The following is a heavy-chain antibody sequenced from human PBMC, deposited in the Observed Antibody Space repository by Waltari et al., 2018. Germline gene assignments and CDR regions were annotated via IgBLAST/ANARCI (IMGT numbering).Heavy chain of an antibody. J-gene: IGHJ3*02. CDR1: GFPLSNYW. V-gene: IGHV3-7*01. CDR3: VRDQWFAFDI. CDR2: IMTDGREE. Sequence: EVQLVESGGDLVQPGGSLSLSCAASGFPLSNYWMSWVRQAPGKGLEWVANIMTDGREEYYVDSVRGRFTISRDNAKNSLYLQMNSLRPEDTAVYYCVRDQWFAFDIWGQGTMVTVSS. D-gene: IGHD3-22*01.